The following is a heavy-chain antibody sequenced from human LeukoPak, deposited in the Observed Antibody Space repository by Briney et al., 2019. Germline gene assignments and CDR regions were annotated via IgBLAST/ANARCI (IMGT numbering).Heavy chain of an antibody. CDR2: IRYDGSNK. CDR1: GFTLSSYG. Sequence: GGSLRLSCAASGFTLSSYGMHWVRQAPGKGLEWVAFIRYDGSNKYYADSVKGRFTISRDNSKNTLYLQMNSLRAEDTAVYYCARSLRNAFDIWGQGTMVTVSS. CDR3: ARSLRNAFDI. D-gene: IGHD3-3*01. V-gene: IGHV3-30*02. J-gene: IGHJ3*02.